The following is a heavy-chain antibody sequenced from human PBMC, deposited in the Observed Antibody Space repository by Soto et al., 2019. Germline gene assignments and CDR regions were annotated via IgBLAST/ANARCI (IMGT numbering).Heavy chain of an antibody. Sequence: SEILSLTXXVSGGSISSGGYYWSWIRQHPGKGLEWIGYIYYSGSTYYNPSLKSRVTISVDTSKNQFSLKLSSVTAADTAVYYCARDSSSPPRYFDYWGQGTLVTVSS. D-gene: IGHD6-13*01. CDR2: IYYSGST. J-gene: IGHJ4*02. CDR3: ARDSSSPPRYFDY. V-gene: IGHV4-31*02. CDR1: GGSISSGGYY.